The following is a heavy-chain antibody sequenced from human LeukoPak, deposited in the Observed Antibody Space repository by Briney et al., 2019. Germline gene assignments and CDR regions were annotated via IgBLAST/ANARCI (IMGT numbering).Heavy chain of an antibody. CDR2: ISGDSAHI. J-gene: IGHJ4*02. Sequence: PGGSLRLSCAASGFTFSSYSMNWVRQAPGKGLEWVPSISGDSAHILYADSVKGRFTSSRDNAKNSLHLQMNSLRAEDTAVYYCARFETGDYVKEVDYWGQGTLVTVSS. V-gene: IGHV3-21*01. CDR1: GFTFSSYS. D-gene: IGHD4-17*01. CDR3: ARFETGDYVKEVDY.